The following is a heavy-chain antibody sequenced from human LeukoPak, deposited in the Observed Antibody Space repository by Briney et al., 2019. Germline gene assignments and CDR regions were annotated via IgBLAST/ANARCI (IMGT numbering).Heavy chain of an antibody. D-gene: IGHD3-9*01. CDR3: ARGEFDWLLSSEFDY. J-gene: IGHJ4*02. CDR1: GFTFSSYG. CDR2: IRYDGSNK. V-gene: IGHV3-30*02. Sequence: GGSLRLSCAASGFTFSSYGMHWVRQVPGKGLEWVTFIRYDGSNKYYADSVKGRFTISRDNSKNTLYLRMNSLRAEDTAVYYCARGEFDWLLSSEFDYWGQGSLVTVSS.